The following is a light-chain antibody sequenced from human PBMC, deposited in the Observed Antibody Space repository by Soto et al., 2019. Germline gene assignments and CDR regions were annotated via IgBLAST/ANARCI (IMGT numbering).Light chain of an antibody. Sequence: DIQMTQSPSTLSASVGDRVTITCRASQSISSWLAWYQQKPGKAPKLLIYDASNLESGVPSRFSGSGSGTEFTLTISSLQPDDSATYYCQHYNSYSEAFGQGTKVDIK. V-gene: IGKV1-5*01. CDR2: DAS. CDR3: QHYNSYSEA. CDR1: QSISSW. J-gene: IGKJ1*01.